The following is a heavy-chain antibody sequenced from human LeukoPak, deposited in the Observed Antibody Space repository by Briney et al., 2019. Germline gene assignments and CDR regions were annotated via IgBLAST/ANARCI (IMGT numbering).Heavy chain of an antibody. CDR2: IKEDGSEK. V-gene: IGHV3-7*01. D-gene: IGHD2-21*01. Sequence: GGSLRLSCVGSGFSLSRDWMTWVRQAQGPGLKWVANIKEDGSEKYYVDSVKGRFTISRDNAKNSLYLQMNDLRAEDTAVYFCARPVNRLFLFWGPGTLVTVSS. CDR1: GFSLSRDW. J-gene: IGHJ4*02. CDR3: ARPVNRLFLF.